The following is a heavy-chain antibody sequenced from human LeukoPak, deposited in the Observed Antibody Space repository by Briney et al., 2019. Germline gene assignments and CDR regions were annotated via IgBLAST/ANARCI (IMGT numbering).Heavy chain of an antibody. CDR2: ISSSSSYI. J-gene: IGHJ4*02. V-gene: IGHV3-21*01. D-gene: IGHD1-26*01. CDR1: GFTFSSYR. CDR3: ARGPGSQTNY. Sequence: GGSLRLSCAASGFTFSSYRMNWVRQAPGKGLEWVSSISSSSSYIYYADSVKGRFTISRDNAKNSLYLQMNSLRAEDTAVYYCARGPGSQTNYWGQGTLVTVSS.